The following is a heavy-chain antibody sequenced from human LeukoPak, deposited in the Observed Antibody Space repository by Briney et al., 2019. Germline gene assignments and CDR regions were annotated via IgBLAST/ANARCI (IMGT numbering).Heavy chain of an antibody. CDR3: KNDGWLHLAQ. J-gene: IGHJ4*02. D-gene: IGHD6-19*01. CDR2: IKTDGSET. CDR1: GFYFRDHW. V-gene: IGHV3-7*03. Sequence: GGSLRLSCAASGFYFRDHWMDWVRQAPGKGLEWVGHIKTDGSETYYLDSLKGRISISRDNTNNALYLQMNSLRVEDTAIYCVKNDGWLHLAQWGQGTLVTVSS.